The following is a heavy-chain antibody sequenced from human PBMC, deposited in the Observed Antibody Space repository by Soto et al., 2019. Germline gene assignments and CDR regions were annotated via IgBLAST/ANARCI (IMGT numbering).Heavy chain of an antibody. CDR2: ISTTSGTI. J-gene: IGHJ4*02. Sequence: EVQLVESGGGLVQPGGSLRLSCAASGFIFSSYSYSMNWVRQAPGKGLEWLSYISTTSGTIYYADSVKGRFTISRDNAKNLLSLQMNSLRDEDTAVYYCVRGPPVPHYFDYWGQGTLVTVSA. D-gene: IGHD4-17*01. CDR3: VRGPPVPHYFDY. CDR1: GFIFSSYSYS. V-gene: IGHV3-48*02.